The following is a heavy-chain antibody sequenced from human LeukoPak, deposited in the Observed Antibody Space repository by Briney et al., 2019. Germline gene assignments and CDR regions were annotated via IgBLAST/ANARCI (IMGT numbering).Heavy chain of an antibody. CDR1: GGSISSYY. CDR2: IYYSGST. V-gene: IGHV4-59*08. D-gene: IGHD2-2*01. Sequence: PSETLSLTCTVSGGSISSYYWSWIRQPPGKGLEWIGYIYYSGSTNYNPSLKSRVTISVDTSKNQFSLKLSSVTAADTAVYYCARGRPGIVVVPAANDAFDIWGQGTMVTVSS. J-gene: IGHJ3*02. CDR3: ARGRPGIVVVPAANDAFDI.